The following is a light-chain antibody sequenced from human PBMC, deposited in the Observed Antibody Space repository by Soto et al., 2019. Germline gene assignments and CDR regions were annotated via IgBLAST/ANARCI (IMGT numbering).Light chain of an antibody. CDR1: SGDIGSYNR. CDR3: SSFTTSSTLV. Sequence: QSALTQPASVSGSPGQSITISCTGTSGDIGSYNRVSWYQQHPGKAPKLMIYDVSNRPSGVSSRFSGSKSGNTASLSISGLQTEDEANYYCSSFTTSSTLVFGTGTKLTVL. CDR2: DVS. V-gene: IGLV2-14*03. J-gene: IGLJ1*01.